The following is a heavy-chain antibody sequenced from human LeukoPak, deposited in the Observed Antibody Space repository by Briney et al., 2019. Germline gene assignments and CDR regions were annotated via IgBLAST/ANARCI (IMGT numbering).Heavy chain of an antibody. V-gene: IGHV3-30*18. Sequence: PGGSLRLSCEASGFTFISYGMHWVRQAPGKGLEWVAVISYDGSNKYYADSVKGRFTISRDNSKNTLYLQMNSLRAEDTAVYYCAKEIEYSSSSAYYYGMDVWGQGTTVTVSS. D-gene: IGHD6-6*01. CDR3: AKEIEYSSSSAYYYGMDV. CDR2: ISYDGSNK. CDR1: GFTFISYG. J-gene: IGHJ6*02.